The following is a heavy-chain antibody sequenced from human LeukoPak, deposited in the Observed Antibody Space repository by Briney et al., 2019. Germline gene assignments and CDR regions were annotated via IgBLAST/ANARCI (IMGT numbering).Heavy chain of an antibody. CDR1: GYTFTSYG. J-gene: IGHJ4*02. V-gene: IGHV1-18*01. Sequence: ASVKVSCKASGYTFTSYGISWARQAPGQGPEWMGWISAYNGSTNYAQKLQGRVTMTTDTSTSTAYMELRSLRSDDTAVYYCARLSPTLFLRSSRRKYYFDYWGQGTLVTVSS. CDR3: ARLSPTLFLRSSRRKYYFDY. D-gene: IGHD6-13*01. CDR2: ISAYNGST.